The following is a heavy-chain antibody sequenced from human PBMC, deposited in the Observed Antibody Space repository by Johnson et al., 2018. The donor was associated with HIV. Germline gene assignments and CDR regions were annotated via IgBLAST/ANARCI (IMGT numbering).Heavy chain of an antibody. CDR1: GFTFSDYY. Sequence: QVQLVESGGGLVKPGGSLRLSCAASGFTFSDYYMSWIRQAPGKGLEWVSYISSSGSTIYYADSVKGRFTISRDNAKNSLYLQMSSLRAEDTAVYYCAKDVVNYCPDAFDIWGQATMVTVSS. CDR3: AKDVVNYCPDAFDI. CDR2: ISSSGSTI. J-gene: IGHJ3*02. D-gene: IGHD3-22*01. V-gene: IGHV3-11*04.